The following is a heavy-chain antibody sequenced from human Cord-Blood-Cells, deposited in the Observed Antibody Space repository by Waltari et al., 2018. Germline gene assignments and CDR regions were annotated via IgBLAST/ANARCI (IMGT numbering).Heavy chain of an antibody. CDR1: GGAISSYY. J-gene: IGHJ4*02. V-gene: IGHV4-59*01. Sequence: VPLQESGPGLVKPSETLSRTCTVSGGAISSYYWSWLLQPPGKGLEWIGYIYYSGSTNYNPSLKSRVTISVDTSKNQFSLKLSSVTAADTAVYYCARAGYSSSPKSYYFDYWGQGTLVTLSS. D-gene: IGHD6-13*01. CDR3: ARAGYSSSPKSYYFDY. CDR2: IYYSGST.